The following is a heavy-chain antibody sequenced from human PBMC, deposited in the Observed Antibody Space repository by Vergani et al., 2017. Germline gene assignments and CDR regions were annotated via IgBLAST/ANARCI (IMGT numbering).Heavy chain of an antibody. CDR2: IKQDGSEK. D-gene: IGHD3-10*01. V-gene: IGHV3-7*01. CDR3: AREQGSGSYYYYYMDV. J-gene: IGHJ6*03. Sequence: EVQLVESGGGLVKRGGSLRLSCAASGFTFSSYSMNWVRQAPGKGLEWVANIKQDGSEKYYVDSVKGRFTISRDNAKNSLYLQMNSLRAEDTAVYYCAREQGSGSYYYYYMDVWGKGTTVTVSS. CDR1: GFTFSSYS.